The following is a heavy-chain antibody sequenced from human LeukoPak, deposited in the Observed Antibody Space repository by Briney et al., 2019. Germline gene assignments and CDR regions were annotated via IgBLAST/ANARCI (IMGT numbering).Heavy chain of an antibody. CDR2: INPNSGGT. D-gene: IGHD2-2*02. Sequence: ASVTVSFKASGYTFTGYYMHWVRQAPGQGLEWMGWINPNSGGTNYAQKFQGRVTMTRDTSISTAYMELSRLRSDDTAVYYCARYQLLYPPLDAFDIGGQGTMVTVSS. CDR3: ARYQLLYPPLDAFDI. J-gene: IGHJ3*02. V-gene: IGHV1-2*02. CDR1: GYTFTGYY.